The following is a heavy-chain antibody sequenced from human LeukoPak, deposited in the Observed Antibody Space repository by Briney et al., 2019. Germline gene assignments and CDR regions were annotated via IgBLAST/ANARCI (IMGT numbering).Heavy chain of an antibody. CDR1: GFNFNSHA. J-gene: IGHJ4*02. V-gene: IGHV3-30-3*01. Sequence: GGSLRLSCVASGFNFNSHAIHWVRQAPGKGLEWVTFISYDGSRKYYADSVRGRFTIARDNSKNTLYLQMNSLRPEDTALYYCARDLSYYYAADYWGQGTLVTVSS. CDR2: ISYDGSRK. CDR3: ARDLSYYYAADY. D-gene: IGHD3-22*01.